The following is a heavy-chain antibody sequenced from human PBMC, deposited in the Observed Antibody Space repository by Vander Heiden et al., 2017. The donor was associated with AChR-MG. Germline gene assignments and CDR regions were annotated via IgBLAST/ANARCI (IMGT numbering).Heavy chain of an antibody. Sequence: QVQLQQWGAGLLKPSETLSLTCAVYGGSSSGYYWSWIRQPPGKGLEWIGEINHSGSTNYNPSLKSRVTISVDTSKNQFSLKLSSVTAADTAVYYCARGRGSSRSYYYYYMDVWGKGTTVTVSS. J-gene: IGHJ6*03. CDR2: INHSGST. V-gene: IGHV4-34*01. D-gene: IGHD6-13*01. CDR1: GGSSSGYY. CDR3: ARGRGSSRSYYYYYMDV.